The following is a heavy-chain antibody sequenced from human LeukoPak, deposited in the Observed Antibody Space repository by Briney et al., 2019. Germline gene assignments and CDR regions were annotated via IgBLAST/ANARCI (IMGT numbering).Heavy chain of an antibody. V-gene: IGHV1-24*01. D-gene: IGHD3-22*01. CDR1: GYTLTELS. J-gene: IGHJ6*03. Sequence: ASVNVSCKVSGYTLTELSMHWVRQAPGKGLEGMGGFDPEDGETIYAQKFQGRVTMTEDTSTDTAYMELSSLRSEDTAVYYCATAPIDSSGYPNYYYYMDVWGKGTTVTVSS. CDR2: FDPEDGET. CDR3: ATAPIDSSGYPNYYYYMDV.